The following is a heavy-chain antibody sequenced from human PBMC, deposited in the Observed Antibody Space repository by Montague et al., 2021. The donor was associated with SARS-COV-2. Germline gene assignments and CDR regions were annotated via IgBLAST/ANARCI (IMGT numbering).Heavy chain of an antibody. J-gene: IGHJ6*02. CDR1: GGSFSGYY. D-gene: IGHD3-10*01. CDR3: ARGSGGYYSYYGMDV. CDR2: INHSGST. Sequence: SETLSLTCAVYGGSFSGYYWSWIRQPPGKGLEWIGEINHSGSTNYNPSLKSRVTISVDTSKNQFSLKLSSVTAADTAVYYCARGSGGYYSYYGMDVWGQGTTVTVSS. V-gene: IGHV4-34*01.